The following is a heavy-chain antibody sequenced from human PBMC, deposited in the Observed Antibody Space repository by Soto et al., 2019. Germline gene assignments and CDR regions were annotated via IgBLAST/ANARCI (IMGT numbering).Heavy chain of an antibody. D-gene: IGHD2-15*01. CDR1: GYTFTSYG. Sequence: GASVKVSCKASGYTFTSYGISWVRQAPGQGLEWMGWISAYNGNTNYAQKLQGRVTMTADTSTSTAYMELRSLRSDDTAVYHCARDSPQYCSGGSCYSIKTHYYYYMDVWGKGTTVTVSS. CDR2: ISAYNGNT. J-gene: IGHJ6*03. CDR3: ARDSPQYCSGGSCYSIKTHYYYYMDV. V-gene: IGHV1-18*01.